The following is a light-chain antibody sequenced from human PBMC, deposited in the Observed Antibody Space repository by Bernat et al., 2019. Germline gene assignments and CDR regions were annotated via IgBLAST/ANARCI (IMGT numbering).Light chain of an antibody. CDR3: CSYAGSSTPLYV. J-gene: IGLJ1*01. CDR2: EVS. V-gene: IGLV2-23*02. CDR1: SSDVGSYNL. Sequence: QSALTQPASVSGSPGQSITISCTGTSSDVGSYNLVSWYQQHPGKAPKPMIYEVSKRPSGVSNRFSGSKSGNTASLTISGLQAEDEADYYCCSYAGSSTPLYVFGTGTKVTVL.